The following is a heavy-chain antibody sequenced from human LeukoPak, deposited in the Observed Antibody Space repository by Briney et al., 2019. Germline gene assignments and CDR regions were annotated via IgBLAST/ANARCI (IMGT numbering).Heavy chain of an antibody. CDR1: GGSISAYY. CDR3: VRDLDY. Sequence: KSSETLSLTCTVSGGSISAYYWSWIRQPAGKGPEWIGRIYTGGTIYNPSLQSRVAISVDKSKNQISLRRNSVTAADTAIYYCVRDLDYWGKGTLVTVSS. CDR2: IYTGGT. J-gene: IGHJ4*02. V-gene: IGHV4-4*07.